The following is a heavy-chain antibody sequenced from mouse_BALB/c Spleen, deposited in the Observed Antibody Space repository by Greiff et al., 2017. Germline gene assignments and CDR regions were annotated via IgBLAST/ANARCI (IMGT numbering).Heavy chain of an antibody. CDR1: GDSITSGY. D-gene: IGHD2-1*01. CDR3: ARLYYGNYGGSMDY. V-gene: IGHV3-8*02. Sequence: EVKLQESGPSLVKPSQTLSLTCSVTGDSITSGYWNWIRKFPGNKLEYMGYISYSGSTYYNPSLKSRISITRDTSKNQYYLQLNSVTTEDTATYYCARLYYGNYGGSMDYWGQGTSVTVSS. CDR2: ISYSGST. J-gene: IGHJ4*01.